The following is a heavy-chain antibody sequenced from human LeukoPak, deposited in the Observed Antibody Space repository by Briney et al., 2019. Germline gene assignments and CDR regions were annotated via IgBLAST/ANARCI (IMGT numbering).Heavy chain of an antibody. CDR1: GFTFSDYW. CDR2: INPASSEK. CDR3: AKLVAGTPDY. J-gene: IGHJ4*02. V-gene: IGHV3-7*01. Sequence: GGSLRLSCAASGFTFSDYWVTWVRQAPGKGLEWVANINPASSEKYYVGSVKGRFTISRDNSKNTLYLQMSSLRAEDTAVYYCAKLVAGTPDYWGQGTLVTVSS. D-gene: IGHD1-1*01.